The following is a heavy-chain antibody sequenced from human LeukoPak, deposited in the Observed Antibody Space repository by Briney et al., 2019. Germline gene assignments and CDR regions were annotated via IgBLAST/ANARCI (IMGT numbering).Heavy chain of an antibody. J-gene: IGHJ4*02. D-gene: IGHD6-13*01. Sequence: PGGSLRLSCAASGFTFSSYGMHWVRQAPGKGLEWVAFIRYDGSNKYYADSVKGRFTISRDNSKNTLYLQMNSLRAEDTAVYYCARVLRYSSSWYYFDYWGQGTLVTVSS. CDR1: GFTFSSYG. CDR3: ARVLRYSSSWYYFDY. V-gene: IGHV3-30*02. CDR2: IRYDGSNK.